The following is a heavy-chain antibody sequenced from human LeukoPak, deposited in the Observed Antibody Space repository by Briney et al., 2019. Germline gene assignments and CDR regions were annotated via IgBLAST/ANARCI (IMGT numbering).Heavy chain of an antibody. Sequence: SETLSLTCTVSGGSISSYYWSWIRQPPGKGLEWIGCIYSTGSANYNPSLKSRVSMSIDTSKNQFSLKLSSVTAADTAVYYCARGTLYGSGSYPYYWGQGTLVTVSS. CDR2: IYSTGSA. CDR1: GGSISSYY. J-gene: IGHJ4*02. V-gene: IGHV4-59*08. CDR3: ARGTLYGSGSYPYY. D-gene: IGHD3-10*01.